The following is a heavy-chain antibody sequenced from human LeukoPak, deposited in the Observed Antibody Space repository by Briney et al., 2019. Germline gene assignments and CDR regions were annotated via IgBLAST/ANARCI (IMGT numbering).Heavy chain of an antibody. CDR2: IIPIFGTA. V-gene: IGHV1-69*01. J-gene: IGHJ4*02. D-gene: IGHD6-6*01. CDR3: ARGSSSSGASDY. Sequence: GASVKVSCKASGGTFSSCAISWVRQAPGQGLEWMGGIIPIFGTANYAQKFQGRVTITADESTSTAYMELSSLRSEDTAVYYCARGSSSSGASDYWGQGTLVTVSS. CDR1: GGTFSSCA.